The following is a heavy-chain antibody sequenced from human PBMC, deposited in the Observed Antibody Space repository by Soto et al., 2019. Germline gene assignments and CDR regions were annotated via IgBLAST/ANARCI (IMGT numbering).Heavy chain of an antibody. D-gene: IGHD6-19*01. CDR1: GCSYRQFP. J-gene: IGHJ4*02. CDR3: APQAVPDX. Sequence: PGGSLRLSCSASGCSYRQFPMHWVRQAPGKGLEWVAFITYDATTEYYAHSVTSRFTISRDNSNNPLSINTRSLRLADTAVYYCAPQAVPDXWGQGTLVTVSX. V-gene: IGHV3-30-3*01. CDR2: ITYDATTE.